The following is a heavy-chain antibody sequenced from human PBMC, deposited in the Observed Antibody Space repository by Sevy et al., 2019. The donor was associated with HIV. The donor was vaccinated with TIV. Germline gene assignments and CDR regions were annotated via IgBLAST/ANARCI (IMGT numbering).Heavy chain of an antibody. Sequence: ASVKVSCKASGGTFSSYAISWVRQAPGQGLEWMGGIIPIFGTANYAQKFQGRGTITADESTCTAYMELRSLGSEDTAVYYCARTLRYCSSTSCYTKDYYYGMDVWGQGTTVTVSS. J-gene: IGHJ6*02. CDR2: IIPIFGTA. CDR1: GGTFSSYA. D-gene: IGHD2-2*02. CDR3: ARTLRYCSSTSCYTKDYYYGMDV. V-gene: IGHV1-69*13.